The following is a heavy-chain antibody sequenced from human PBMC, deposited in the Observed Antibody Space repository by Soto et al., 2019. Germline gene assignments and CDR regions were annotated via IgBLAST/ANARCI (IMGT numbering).Heavy chain of an antibody. CDR3: TTDPGGARELSLGDY. J-gene: IGHJ4*02. CDR2: IKSESDGGTT. V-gene: IGHV3-15*01. Sequence: EVQLVESGGGLEKPGGSLRLSCAASGLTFSNAWMRWVRQAPGKGLEWVGRIKSESDGGTTDYAAPEKGRFTIPRDDSKNTLLLQLNTLKTADTAVYYCTTDPGGARELSLGDYWGQGTLVTVSS. D-gene: IGHD3-16*02. CDR1: GLTFSNAW.